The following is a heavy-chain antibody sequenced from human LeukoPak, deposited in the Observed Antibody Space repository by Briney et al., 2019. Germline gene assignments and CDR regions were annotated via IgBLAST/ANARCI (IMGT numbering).Heavy chain of an antibody. J-gene: IGHJ6*03. D-gene: IGHD2-15*01. V-gene: IGHV3-74*01. Sequence: GGSLRLSCAASGFTFSSYWMHWVRQAPGKGLVWVSRINSDGSSTSYADSVKGRFTISRDNAKNTLYLQMNSLRAGDTAVYYCARVVQNYYYYMDVWGKGTTVTVSS. CDR1: GFTFSSYW. CDR3: ARVVQNYYYYMDV. CDR2: INSDGSST.